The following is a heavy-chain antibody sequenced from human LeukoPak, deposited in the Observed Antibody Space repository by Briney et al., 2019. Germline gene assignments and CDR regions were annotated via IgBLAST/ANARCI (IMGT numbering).Heavy chain of an antibody. CDR1: GFTFSSYG. CDR3: AKDWDIVVVVAATLIDY. D-gene: IGHD2-15*01. J-gene: IGHJ4*02. Sequence: GRSLRLSCAASGFTFSSYGMHWVRQAPGKGLEWVAVISYDGSNKYYADSVKGRFTISRDNSKNTLYLQMNSLRAEDTAVYYCAKDWDIVVVVAATLIDYCGQGTLVTVSS. V-gene: IGHV3-30*18. CDR2: ISYDGSNK.